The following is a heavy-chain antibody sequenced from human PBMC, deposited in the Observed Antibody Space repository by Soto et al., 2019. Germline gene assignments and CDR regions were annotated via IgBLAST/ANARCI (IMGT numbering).Heavy chain of an antibody. CDR1: GYTFTSYD. J-gene: IGHJ4*02. CDR3: ARSTNDYGDRH. CDR2: MNPNSGNT. Sequence: QVQLMQSGAEVKKPGASVKVSCKASGYTFTSYDINWVRQATGQGLEWRGWMNPNSGNTGYAQKFQGRVTMTRNTSTSTAYMELSSLRSEDTAVYYSARSTNDYGDRHWGQGTLVTVSS. D-gene: IGHD4-17*01. V-gene: IGHV1-8*01.